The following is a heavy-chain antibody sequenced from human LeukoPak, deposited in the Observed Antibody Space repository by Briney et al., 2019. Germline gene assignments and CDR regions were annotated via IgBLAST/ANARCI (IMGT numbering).Heavy chain of an antibody. Sequence: GGSLRLSCAASGFTVSSNYMSWVRQAPGKGLEWVSVIYSGGSTYYADSVKGRFTISRDNSKNTLYLQMNSLRAEDTAVYYCATATYYYDSSGYLPFDYWGQGTLVTVSS. CDR3: ATATYYYDSSGYLPFDY. D-gene: IGHD3-22*01. CDR2: IYSGGST. CDR1: GFTVSSNY. J-gene: IGHJ4*02. V-gene: IGHV3-53*01.